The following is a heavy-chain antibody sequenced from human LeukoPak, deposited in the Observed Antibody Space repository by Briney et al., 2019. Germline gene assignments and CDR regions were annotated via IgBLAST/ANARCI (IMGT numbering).Heavy chain of an antibody. CDR1: GFTFSSYG. CDR3: AEESSSSWLDY. J-gene: IGHJ4*02. V-gene: IGHV3-30*18. Sequence: PGRSLRLSCAASGFTFSSYGMHWVRQAPGKGLEWVAVISYDGSNKYYADSVKGRFTISRDNSKNTLYLQMNSLRAEDTAVYYCAEESSSSWLDYWGQGTLVTVSS. D-gene: IGHD6-13*01. CDR2: ISYDGSNK.